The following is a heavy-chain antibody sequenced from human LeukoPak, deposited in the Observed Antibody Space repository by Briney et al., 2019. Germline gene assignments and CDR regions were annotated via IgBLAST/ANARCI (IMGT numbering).Heavy chain of an antibody. J-gene: IGHJ4*02. CDR2: ISSDGSNK. CDR3: ARITSGRSTYYFDY. Sequence: PGGSLRLSCAASGFTFSSYGMHWVRQAPGKGLEWVAVISSDGSNKNYADSVKGRFTISRDNSKNTLYLQMNSLGAEDTAVYYCARITSGRSTYYFDYWGQGTLVTVSS. D-gene: IGHD1-26*01. CDR1: GFTFSSYG. V-gene: IGHV3-33*01.